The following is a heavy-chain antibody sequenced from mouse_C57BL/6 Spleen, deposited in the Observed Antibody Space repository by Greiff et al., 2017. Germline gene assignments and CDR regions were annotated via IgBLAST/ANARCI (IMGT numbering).Heavy chain of an antibody. V-gene: IGHV5-17*01. CDR3: ASKGFAY. CDR2: ISSGSSTI. Sequence: EVKLVESGGGLVKPGGSLKLSCAASGFTFSDYGMHWVRQAPEKGLEWVTYISSGSSTIYYADTVKGRFTISRDNAKNTLFLQMTSLRSEDTAMYYCASKGFAYWGQGTLVTVSA. J-gene: IGHJ3*01. CDR1: GFTFSDYG.